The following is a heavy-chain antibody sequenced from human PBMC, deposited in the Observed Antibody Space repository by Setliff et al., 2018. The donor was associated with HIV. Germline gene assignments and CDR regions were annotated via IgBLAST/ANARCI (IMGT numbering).Heavy chain of an antibody. J-gene: IGHJ6*03. D-gene: IGHD6-13*01. CDR3: AREGGTGRSSWYGYSDRWDYYYMAV. CDR1: GGSISTSRYY. CDR2: FRHSGNT. Sequence: SETLSLTCTVSGGSISTSRYYWGWIRQPPGKGLEWIGEFRHSGNTNINPSLKSRVTISGDTTKNQISLKLTSVTAADTAVYYCAREGGTGRSSWYGYSDRWDYYYMAVWGKGTTVTVSS. V-gene: IGHV4-39*07.